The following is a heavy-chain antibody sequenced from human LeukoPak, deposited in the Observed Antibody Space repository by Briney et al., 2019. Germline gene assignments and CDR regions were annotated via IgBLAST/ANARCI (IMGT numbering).Heavy chain of an antibody. J-gene: IGHJ4*02. Sequence: PGGSLRLSCAASGFSFSSYWMSWVRQAPGKGLEWVANINQDGTDKQYVDSMKGRFTISRDNDKDSVFLQMDGLRVEDTAVYYCARGDSSGWYDEPDDYWGQGTLVTVSS. CDR3: ARGDSSGWYDEPDDY. CDR1: GFSFSSYW. CDR2: INQDGTDK. D-gene: IGHD6-19*01. V-gene: IGHV3-7*01.